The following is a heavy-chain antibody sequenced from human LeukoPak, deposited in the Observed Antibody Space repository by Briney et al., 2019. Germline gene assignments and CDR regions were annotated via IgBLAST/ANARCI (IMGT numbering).Heavy chain of an antibody. CDR3: ARGYYGSGSTLGY. CDR1: GFTFSSYA. D-gene: IGHD3-10*01. CDR2: ISYDGSNK. Sequence: GGSLRLSCAASGFTFSSYAMHWVRQAPGKGLEGVAVISYDGSNKYYADSVKGRFTISRDNSKNTLYLQMNSLRAEDTAVYYCARGYYGSGSTLGYWGQGTLVTVSP. J-gene: IGHJ4*02. V-gene: IGHV3-30-3*01.